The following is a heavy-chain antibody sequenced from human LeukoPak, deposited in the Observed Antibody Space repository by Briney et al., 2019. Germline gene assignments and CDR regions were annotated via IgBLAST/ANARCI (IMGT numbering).Heavy chain of an antibody. J-gene: IGHJ4*02. CDR1: GFTFSSYA. V-gene: IGHV3-23*01. CDR3: ARRREHGSGSDWL. CDR2: ISGSGGST. D-gene: IGHD3-10*01. Sequence: GGSLRLSCAASGFTFSSYAMSWVRQAPGKGLEWVSAISGSGGSTYYADSVKGRFTISRDNARSSLYLQMSSLRAEDTAVYYCARRREHGSGSDWLWGQGTLVTVSP.